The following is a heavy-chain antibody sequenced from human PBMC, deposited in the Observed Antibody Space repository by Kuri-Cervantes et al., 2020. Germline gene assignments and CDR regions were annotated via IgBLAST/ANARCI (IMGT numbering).Heavy chain of an antibody. D-gene: IGHD3-16*01. Sequence: SLKISCAASGFTFDDYAMHWVRQAPGKDLEWVSGIRWNSGNIGYADSVEGRFTISRDNAKNALYLQMDSLGAEDTAVYYCARPLVGGGGDWYFDLWGRGTLVTVSS. CDR3: ARPLVGGGGDWYFDL. V-gene: IGHV3-9*01. CDR2: IRWNSGNI. CDR1: GFTFDDYA. J-gene: IGHJ2*01.